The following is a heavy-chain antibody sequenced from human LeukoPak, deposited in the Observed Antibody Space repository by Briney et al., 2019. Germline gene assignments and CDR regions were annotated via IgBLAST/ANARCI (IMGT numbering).Heavy chain of an antibody. D-gene: IGHD2-15*01. Sequence: ASVKVSCKASGGTFSSYAISWLRQAPGQGLEWMGGIIPIFGTANYAQKFQGRVTITADESTSTAYMELSSLRSEDTAVYYCARGVVVVAAPSGAFDIWGQGTMVTVSS. CDR1: GGTFSSYA. CDR2: IIPIFGTA. CDR3: ARGVVVVAAPSGAFDI. J-gene: IGHJ3*02. V-gene: IGHV1-69*01.